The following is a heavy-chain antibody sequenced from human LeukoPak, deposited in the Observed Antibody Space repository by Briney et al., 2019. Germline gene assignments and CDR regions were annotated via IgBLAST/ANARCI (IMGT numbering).Heavy chain of an antibody. D-gene: IGHD6-19*01. J-gene: IGHJ6*02. CDR2: IYYSGST. Sequence: SKTLSLTCTVSGGSISSYYWSWLRQPPGKGLEWIGYIYYSGSTNYNPSLKSRVTISVDTSKNQFSLKLSSVTAADTAVYYCARAGTGGYYYYYGMDVWGQGTTVTVSS. CDR1: GGSISSYY. V-gene: IGHV4-59*01. CDR3: ARAGTGGYYYYYGMDV.